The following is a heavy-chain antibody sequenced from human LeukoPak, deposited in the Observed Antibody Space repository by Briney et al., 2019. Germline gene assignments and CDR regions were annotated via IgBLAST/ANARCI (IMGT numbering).Heavy chain of an antibody. Sequence: GASVKVSCKASGYTFTSYGISWVRQAPGQGLEWMGWISAYNGNTNYVQKLQGRVTMTTDTSTSTAYMELRSLRSDDTAVYYCARDSIGSGYDFGIFDYWGQGTLVTVSS. D-gene: IGHD5-12*01. V-gene: IGHV1-18*01. J-gene: IGHJ4*02. CDR3: ARDSIGSGYDFGIFDY. CDR2: ISAYNGNT. CDR1: GYTFTSYG.